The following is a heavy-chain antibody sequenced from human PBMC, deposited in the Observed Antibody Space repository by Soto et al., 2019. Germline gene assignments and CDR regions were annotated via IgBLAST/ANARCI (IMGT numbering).Heavy chain of an antibody. CDR1: GASMRNYY. J-gene: IGHJ4*02. V-gene: IGHV4-4*07. CDR2: IFDSGQT. Sequence: QVQLQESGPGLLKPSETLSLTCTVSGASMRNYYWSWIRQPAGKGLEWIGRIFDSGQTYYNPSLKSRIILSVDLSKSQFSLELTSVTAADTAVYFCVREGDYSDNNGYPLFDYWGQGTLVTVSP. D-gene: IGHD3-22*01. CDR3: VREGDYSDNNGYPLFDY.